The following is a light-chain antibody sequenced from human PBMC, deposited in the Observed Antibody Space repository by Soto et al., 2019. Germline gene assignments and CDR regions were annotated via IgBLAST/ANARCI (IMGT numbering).Light chain of an antibody. Sequence: DIQMPQSPSSLSASVGDRVTITCQASQDISNYLKWYQQKPGKAPKLLIYDASNLETGVPSRFSGSGSGTDFTFTISSLQPEDIATYYCQQYDNLLALTFGGGTKVEIK. CDR1: QDISNY. V-gene: IGKV1-33*01. CDR3: QQYDNLLALT. CDR2: DAS. J-gene: IGKJ4*01.